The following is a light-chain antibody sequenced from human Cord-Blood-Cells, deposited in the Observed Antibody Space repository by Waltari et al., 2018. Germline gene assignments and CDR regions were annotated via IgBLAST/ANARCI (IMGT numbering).Light chain of an antibody. CDR1: SSNIGRHY. Sequence: QSVLTQPPSASGTPGQRVTISCSGSSSNIGRHYVYWYQQLPGTAPKLLIYRNNHRPAGVPDRFPGSKAGNSASLAISGLRSEDEADYYCAAWDDSLSGYWVFGGGTKLTVL. J-gene: IGLJ3*02. V-gene: IGLV1-47*01. CDR2: RNN. CDR3: AAWDDSLSGYWV.